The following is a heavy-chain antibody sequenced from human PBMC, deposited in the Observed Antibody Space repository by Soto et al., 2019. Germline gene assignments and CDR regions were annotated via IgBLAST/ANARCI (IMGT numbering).Heavy chain of an antibody. Sequence: SQTLSLTCAISWDSVSSNSAAWNWIRQSPSRGLEWLGRTYYRSKWYNDYAVSVKSRITINPDTSKNQFSLQLNSVTPEDTAVCYFAIITRHLGYSYGNAYYYSGMDVGGHGTTVKASS. CDR2: TYYRSKWYN. V-gene: IGHV6-1*01. CDR1: WDSVSSNSAA. J-gene: IGHJ6*02. D-gene: IGHD5-18*01. CDR3: AIITRHLGYSYGNAYYYSGMDV.